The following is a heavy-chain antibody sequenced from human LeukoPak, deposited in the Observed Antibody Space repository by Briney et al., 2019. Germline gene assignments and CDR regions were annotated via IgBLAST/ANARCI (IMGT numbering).Heavy chain of an antibody. D-gene: IGHD3-10*01. J-gene: IGHJ5*02. V-gene: IGHV4-4*08. CDR3: AREVGVGLDWFDP. CDR2: IYNSGST. CDR1: GGSISSYY. Sequence: TSETLSLTCSVSGGSISSYYWSWIRQSPGKGLEWIGYIYNSGSTNYNPSHKSRVTISVDTSKNQFSLKLSSVTAADTAVYYCAREVGVGLDWFDPWGQGTLLTVSS.